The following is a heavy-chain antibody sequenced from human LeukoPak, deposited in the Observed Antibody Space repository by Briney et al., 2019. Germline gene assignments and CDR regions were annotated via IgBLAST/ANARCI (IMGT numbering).Heavy chain of an antibody. CDR1: GYTFTSYG. D-gene: IGHD6-19*01. CDR2: ISAYNGNT. CDR3: ASSSSIAVAGTENFDY. J-gene: IGHJ4*02. V-gene: IGHV1-18*01. Sequence: ASVKVSCKASGYTFTSYGISWVRQAPGQGLEWMGWISAYNGNTHYAQKFQGRVTITADKSTSTAYMELSSLRSEDTAVYYCASSSSIAVAGTENFDYWGQGTLVTVSS.